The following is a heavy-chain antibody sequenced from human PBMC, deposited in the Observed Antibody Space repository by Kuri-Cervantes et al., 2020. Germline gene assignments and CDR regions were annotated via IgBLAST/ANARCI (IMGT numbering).Heavy chain of an antibody. J-gene: IGHJ3*02. D-gene: IGHD3-16*02. Sequence: GESLKISCAASGFTFSLYSMSWVRQAPGKGLEWVSYISGSTTYIYYLDSVKGRFTISRDNAKNSLFLQMNSLRAEDTALYYCAKDLKPRGVLHLGELSFPDAFDIWGQGTMVTVSS. CDR3: AKDLKPRGVLHLGELSFPDAFDI. CDR1: GFTFSLYS. CDR2: ISGSTTYI. V-gene: IGHV3-21*04.